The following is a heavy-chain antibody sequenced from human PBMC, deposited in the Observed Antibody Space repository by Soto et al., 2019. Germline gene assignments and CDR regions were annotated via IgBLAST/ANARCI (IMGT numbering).Heavy chain of an antibody. D-gene: IGHD5-12*01. Sequence: ASVKVSCKASGFTFTSSAMQWVRQARVQRLEWIGWIVVGSGNTNYAQKFQERVTITRVMSTSTAYMELSSLRSEDTAVYYCAASFDTISGEGNYYYYYMDVWGKGTTVTVSS. CDR3: AASFDTISGEGNYYYYYMDV. CDR2: IVVGSGNT. CDR1: GFTFTSSA. V-gene: IGHV1-58*02. J-gene: IGHJ6*03.